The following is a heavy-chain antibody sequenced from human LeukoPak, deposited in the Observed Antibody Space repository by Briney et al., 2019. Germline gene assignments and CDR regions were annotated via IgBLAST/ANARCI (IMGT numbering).Heavy chain of an antibody. J-gene: IGHJ6*03. V-gene: IGHV4-59*10. CDR1: GGSFSGYY. CDR3: ARSGPYYYDYFMDV. CDR2: IYPSGST. Sequence: SETLSLTCAVYGGSFSGYYWSWIRQSAGKGLEWIGRIYPSGSTNYKSSLKSRVTLSVDTTKNQISLRLTSVSAADTAIYYCARSGPYYYDYFMDVWGKGTTVTISS.